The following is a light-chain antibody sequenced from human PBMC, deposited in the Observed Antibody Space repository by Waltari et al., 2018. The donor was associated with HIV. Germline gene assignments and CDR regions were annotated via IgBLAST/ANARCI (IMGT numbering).Light chain of an antibody. CDR2: DNQ. J-gene: IGLJ2*01. CDR3: GTWDTSLNAGV. CDR1: TSNIGNNF. Sequence: QSVLTQPPAVSAAPGQKVTISCSGTTSNIGNNFVSWYQKLPGTAPTLLIFDNQKRPSGFSDRFSASKSATSATLDITGLHTGDEAEYYCGTWDTSLNAGVFGGGTKVSVL. V-gene: IGLV1-51*01.